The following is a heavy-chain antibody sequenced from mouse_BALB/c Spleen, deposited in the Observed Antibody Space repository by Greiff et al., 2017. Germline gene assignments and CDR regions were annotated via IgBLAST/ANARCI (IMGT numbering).Heavy chain of an antibody. CDR1: GYTFTSYW. J-gene: IGHJ2*01. D-gene: IGHD1-2*01. V-gene: IGHV1-69*02. Sequence: VQLQQPGAELVKPGAPVKLSCKASGYTFTSYWMNWVKQRPGRGLEWIGRIDPSDSETHYNQKFKDKATLTVDKSSSTAYIQLSSLTSEDSAVYYCARDYGYYFDYWGQGTTLTVSS. CDR2: IDPSDSET. CDR3: ARDYGYYFDY.